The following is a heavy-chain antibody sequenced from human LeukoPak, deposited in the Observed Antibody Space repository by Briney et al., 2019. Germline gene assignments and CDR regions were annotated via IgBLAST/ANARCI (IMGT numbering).Heavy chain of an antibody. CDR1: GFTFSDYW. D-gene: IGHD1/OR15-1a*01. Sequence: GGSLTLSCATSGFTFSDYWLHWVRQVPGQGLVWVSRINTDGSSTTYADSVRGRFTIFRDNAKNTLYLQMNSLRVEDTALYFCARGPFTDSTGTGLIWGQGTMVTVSS. V-gene: IGHV3-74*03. J-gene: IGHJ3*02. CDR3: ARGPFTDSTGTGLI. CDR2: INTDGSST.